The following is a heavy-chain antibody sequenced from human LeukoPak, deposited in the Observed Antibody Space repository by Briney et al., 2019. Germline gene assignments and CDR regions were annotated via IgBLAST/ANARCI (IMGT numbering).Heavy chain of an antibody. CDR1: GFTFSSYA. D-gene: IGHD2-2*01. CDR3: AKDWLYCSSTSCFGVFDY. Sequence: GGSLRLSCAASGFTFSSYAMSWVRQAPGKGLEWVSAISGSGGSTYYADSVKGRFTISRDNSKNTLYLQMNSLRAEDTAVYYCAKDWLYCSSTSCFGVFDYWGQGTLVTVSS. J-gene: IGHJ4*02. V-gene: IGHV3-23*01. CDR2: ISGSGGST.